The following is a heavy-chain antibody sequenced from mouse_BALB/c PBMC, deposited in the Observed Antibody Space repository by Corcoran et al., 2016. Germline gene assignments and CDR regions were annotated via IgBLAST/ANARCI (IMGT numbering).Heavy chain of an antibody. V-gene: IGHV14-3*02. J-gene: IGHJ4*01. Sequence: EVQLQQSGAELVKPGASVKLSCTASGFNIKDTYMHWVKQRPEQGLEWIGRIDPANGNTKYDPKFQAKATITADTSSNTAYLQLSSLTSEDTAVYYCARGGYYVGAMDYWGQGTSVTVSS. CDR2: IDPANGNT. CDR1: GFNIKDTY. CDR3: ARGGYYVGAMDY. D-gene: IGHD2-3*01.